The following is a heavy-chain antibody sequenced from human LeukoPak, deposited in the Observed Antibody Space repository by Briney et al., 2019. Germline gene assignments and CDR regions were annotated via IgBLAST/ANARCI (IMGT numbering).Heavy chain of an antibody. V-gene: IGHV4-4*02. Sequence: SGTLSLTCAVSGGSISSSHWWSWVRQPPGKGLEWIGEIYHSGTTNYNPSLKSRVTISVDKSKNQFPLKLSSVTAADTAVYYCARDREWLRYFDYWGQGTLVTVSS. CDR3: ARDREWLRYFDY. J-gene: IGHJ4*02. D-gene: IGHD5-12*01. CDR2: IYHSGTT. CDR1: GGSISSSHW.